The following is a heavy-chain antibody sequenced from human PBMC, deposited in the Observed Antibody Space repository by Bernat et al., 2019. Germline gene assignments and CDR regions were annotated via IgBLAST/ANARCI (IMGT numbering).Heavy chain of an antibody. CDR3: ARAVGDIVVVLFDY. J-gene: IGHJ4*02. V-gene: IGHV4-61*01. CDR2: IYYSGST. Sequence: QVQLQESGPGLVKPSETLSLTCTVSGGSVSSGSYYWSWIRQPPGKGLEWIGYIYYSGSTNYNPSLKSRVTISVDTSKNQFSLKLSSVTAADTAVYYCARAVGDIVVVLFDYWGQGTLVTVSS. D-gene: IGHD2-2*01. CDR1: GGSVSSGSYY.